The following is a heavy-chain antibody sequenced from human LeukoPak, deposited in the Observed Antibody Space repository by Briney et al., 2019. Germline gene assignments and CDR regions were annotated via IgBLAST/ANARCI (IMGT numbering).Heavy chain of an antibody. V-gene: IGHV4-59*01. J-gene: IGHJ5*02. CDR3: ARETVGVASGSGSYYNNWFDP. Sequence: SETLSLTCTVSGGSISSYYWSWIRQPPGKGLEWVGYIYYSGSTNYNPSLKSRVTISVDTSKNQFSLKLSSVTAADTAMYYCARETVGVASGSGSYYNNWFDPWGQGTLVTVSS. D-gene: IGHD3-10*01. CDR1: GGSISSYY. CDR2: IYYSGST.